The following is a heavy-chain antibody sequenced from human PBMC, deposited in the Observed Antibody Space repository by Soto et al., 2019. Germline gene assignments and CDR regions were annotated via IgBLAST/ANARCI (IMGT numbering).Heavy chain of an antibody. D-gene: IGHD1-1*01. V-gene: IGHV3-53*05. CDR2: LYSGGDT. Sequence: GGSLRLSCAVSGFTVSSNYMNWVRQAPGKGLEWVSVLYSGGDTYYADSVKGGFTISRDNSKNTLYLHINSLRTEDAAVYYSAKEVKIENNNDLDFWGRGTTVTVSS. J-gene: IGHJ4*02. CDR3: AKEVKIENNNDLDF. CDR1: GFTVSSNY.